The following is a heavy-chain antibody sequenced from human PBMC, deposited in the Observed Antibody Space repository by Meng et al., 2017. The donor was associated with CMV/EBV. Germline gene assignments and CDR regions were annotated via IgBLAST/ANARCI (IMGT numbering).Heavy chain of an antibody. CDR2: IYYSGST. J-gene: IGHJ4*02. V-gene: IGHV4-39*07. CDR3: ARDRHGGNSDYFDY. Sequence: SETLSLTCTVPGGSISSSSYYWGSIRQPPGKGLEWIGGIYYSGSTYYNPSLKSRVTISVDTSKNQFSLKLSSVTAADTAVYCCARDRHGGNSDYFDYWGQGTLVTVSS. D-gene: IGHD4-23*01. CDR1: GGSISSSSYY.